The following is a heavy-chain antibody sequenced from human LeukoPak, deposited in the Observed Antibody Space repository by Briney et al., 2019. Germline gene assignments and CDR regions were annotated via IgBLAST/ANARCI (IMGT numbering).Heavy chain of an antibody. CDR3: ARSLGYCSSTSCYNWFDP. CDR2: IYYSGST. CDR1: GGSISSYY. D-gene: IGHD2-2*01. Sequence: PSETLSLTCTVSGGSISSYYWSWIRQPPGKGLEWIEYIYYSGSTNYNPSLKSRVTISVDTSKNQFSLKLSSVTAADTAVYYCARSLGYCSSTSCYNWFDPWGQGTLVTVSS. V-gene: IGHV4-59*08. J-gene: IGHJ5*02.